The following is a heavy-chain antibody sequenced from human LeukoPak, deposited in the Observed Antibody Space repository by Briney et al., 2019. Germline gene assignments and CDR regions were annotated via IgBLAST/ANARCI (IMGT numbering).Heavy chain of an antibody. CDR1: GYTLTELS. J-gene: IGHJ4*02. Sequence: GASVKVSCKVSGYTLTELSMHWVRQAPGQGLEWMGGIIPIFGTANYAQKFQGRVTITADESTSTAYMELSSLRSEDTAVYYCARGPVSTYTILGYFDYWGQGTLVTVSS. D-gene: IGHD3-3*01. V-gene: IGHV1-69*13. CDR3: ARGPVSTYTILGYFDY. CDR2: IIPIFGTA.